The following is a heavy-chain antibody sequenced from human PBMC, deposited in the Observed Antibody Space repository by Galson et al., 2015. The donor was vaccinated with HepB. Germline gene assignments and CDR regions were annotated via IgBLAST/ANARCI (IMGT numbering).Heavy chain of an antibody. D-gene: IGHD2-2*01. CDR3: ARGPGPPPDPWIVVVPAAHFDY. J-gene: IGHJ4*02. CDR2: IYYSGST. V-gene: IGHV4-39*07. CDR1: GGSISSSSYY. Sequence: ETLSLTCTVSGGSISSSSYYWGWIRQPPGKGLEWIGSIYYSGSTYYNPSLKSRVTISVDTSKNQFSLKLSSVTAADTAVYYCARGPGPPPDPWIVVVPAAHFDYWGQGTLVTVSS.